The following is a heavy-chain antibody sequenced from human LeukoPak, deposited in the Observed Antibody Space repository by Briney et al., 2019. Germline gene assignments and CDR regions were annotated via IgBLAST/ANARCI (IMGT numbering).Heavy chain of an antibody. Sequence: SETLSLTCAVYGGSFSGYYWSWIRQPPGKGLEWIGHIYYGGSTNYNPSLKSRVTISVDTSKNQFSLKLSSVTAADTAVYYCARRSSGYYSPFDYWGQGTLVTVSS. CDR3: ARRSSGYYSPFDY. CDR1: GGSFSGYY. CDR2: IYYGGST. V-gene: IGHV4-59*01. J-gene: IGHJ4*02. D-gene: IGHD3-22*01.